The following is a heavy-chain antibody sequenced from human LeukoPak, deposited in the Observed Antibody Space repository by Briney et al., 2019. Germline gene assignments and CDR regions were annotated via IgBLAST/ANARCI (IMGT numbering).Heavy chain of an antibody. J-gene: IGHJ3*02. Sequence: GGSLRLSCAASGFTFSSYWMSWVRQAPGKGLEWVANIKQDGSEKYYVDSVKGRFTISRDNAKNSLYLQMNSLRAEDTAVYYCARAPNYYDSSGYYGPSDAFDIWGQGTMVTVSS. CDR2: IKQDGSEK. CDR1: GFTFSSYW. V-gene: IGHV3-7*01. CDR3: ARAPNYYDSSGYYGPSDAFDI. D-gene: IGHD3-22*01.